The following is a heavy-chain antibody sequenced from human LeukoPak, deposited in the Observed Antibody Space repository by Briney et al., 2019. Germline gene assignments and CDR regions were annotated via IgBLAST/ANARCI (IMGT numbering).Heavy chain of an antibody. D-gene: IGHD2-15*01. Sequence: SETLSLTCTVSGGSISSGSYYWSWIRQPAGKGLEWIGRIYTSGSTNYNPSLKSRVTISYTSKNQFSLKLNSVTAADTAVYYCARVAAKTVDYWGQGTLVTVSS. J-gene: IGHJ4*02. CDR1: GGSISSGSYY. CDR2: IYTSGST. V-gene: IGHV4-61*02. CDR3: ARVAAKTVDY.